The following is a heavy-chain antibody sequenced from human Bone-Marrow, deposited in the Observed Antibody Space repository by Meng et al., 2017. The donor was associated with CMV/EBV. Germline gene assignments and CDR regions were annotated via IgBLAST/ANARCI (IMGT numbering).Heavy chain of an antibody. CDR1: GFNFSDYA. V-gene: IGHV3-30*02. D-gene: IGHD2-2*01. CDR3: ARGCSSTSCYCYYYGMDV. Sequence: GGSLRLSCTASGFNFSDYAMHWVRQAPGKGPEWVTFTHYDESEKYYADSVKGRFTISRDNSEKTLYRQMNSLRPEDTAVYYCARGCSSTSCYCYYYGMDVWGQGTTVTVSS. J-gene: IGHJ6*02. CDR2: THYDESEK.